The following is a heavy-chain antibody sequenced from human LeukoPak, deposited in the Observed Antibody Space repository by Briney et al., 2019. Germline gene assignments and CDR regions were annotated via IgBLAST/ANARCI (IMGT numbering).Heavy chain of an antibody. CDR3: ARAGYSYGTGYYFDY. D-gene: IGHD5-18*01. CDR2: IYYTGAT. Sequence: SETLSLTWTVSGGSISSYYWSWIRLPPGKGLEWIGYIYYTGATYYNPSLKSRVTISLDTSKNQFSLKLSSVTAADAAVYYCARAGYSYGTGYYFDYWGQGALVTVSS. J-gene: IGHJ4*02. V-gene: IGHV4-59*01. CDR1: GGSISSYY.